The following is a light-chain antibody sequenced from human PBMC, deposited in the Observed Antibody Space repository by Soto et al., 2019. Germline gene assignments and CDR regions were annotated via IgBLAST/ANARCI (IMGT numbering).Light chain of an antibody. CDR2: WAS. CDR3: QQYYSDPLT. Sequence: DIVLTQSPDSLAVSLGERATINCKSSQSVLYSSNNKNYLAWYQQKPGQPPKLLIYWASTRESGVPDRFSGSGSGTDFTLTISSLQAEDVAVYFCQQYYSDPLTFGGGTTVEIK. V-gene: IGKV4-1*01. J-gene: IGKJ4*01. CDR1: QSVLYSSNNKNY.